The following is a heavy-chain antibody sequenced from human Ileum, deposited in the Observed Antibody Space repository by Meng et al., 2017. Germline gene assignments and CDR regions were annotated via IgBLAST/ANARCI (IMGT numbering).Heavy chain of an antibody. CDR2: VYNTGNT. J-gene: IGHJ5*02. D-gene: IGHD6-19*01. CDR1: GGSVSSANSY. CDR3: ARGGGGGWPNWFDP. Sequence: QGRLQESGPGRVGPAETLSLPCTFSGGSVSSANSYWSWIRQTPGKGLEWIGYVYNTGNTNSNPSLRSRLTMSVDTSNSQFSLKLTSVTAADTAVYYCARGGGGGWPNWFDPWGQGTLVTVFS. V-gene: IGHV4-61*01.